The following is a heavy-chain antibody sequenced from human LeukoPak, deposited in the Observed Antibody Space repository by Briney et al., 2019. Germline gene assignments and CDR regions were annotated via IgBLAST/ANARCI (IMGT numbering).Heavy chain of an antibody. CDR3: ARSIVVVVAATPFDY. Sequence: GGSLRLSCAASGFTFSIYAMSWVRQAPGKGLEWVSAISGSGGSTYYADSVKGRFTIPRDNSKNTLYLQMNSLRAEHTAVYYCARSIVVVVAATPFDYWGQGTLVTVSS. CDR1: GFTFSIYA. V-gene: IGHV3-23*01. CDR2: ISGSGGST. J-gene: IGHJ4*02. D-gene: IGHD2-15*01.